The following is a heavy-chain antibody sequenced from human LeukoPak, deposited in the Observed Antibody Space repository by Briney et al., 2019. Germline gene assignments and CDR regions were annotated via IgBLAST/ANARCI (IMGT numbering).Heavy chain of an antibody. D-gene: IGHD3-22*01. V-gene: IGHV1-2*02. J-gene: IGHJ1*01. CDR2: INPNSGGT. CDR1: GYTFTGYY. Sequence: ASVKVSCKASGYTFTGYYMHWVRQAPGQGLEWMGWINPNSGGTNYAQKFRGRVTMTRDTSISTAYMELSRLRSDDTAVYYCARGGYYYASEYFQHWGQGTLVTVSS. CDR3: ARGGYYYASEYFQH.